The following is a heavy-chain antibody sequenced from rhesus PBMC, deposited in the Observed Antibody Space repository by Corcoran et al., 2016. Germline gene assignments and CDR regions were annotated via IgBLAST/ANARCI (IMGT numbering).Heavy chain of an antibody. CDR3: ARRVIAAASFDY. J-gene: IGHJ4*01. CDR2: IYGGSGST. Sequence: QVQLQESGPGVVKPSETLSLTCAVSGGSISGYYLWSWILQPPGKGLEWIGYIYGGSGSTSSNPSLKSRVTISTDTSKNQLSLKLSSVTAADTAVYYCARRVIAAASFDYWGQGVLVTVSS. D-gene: IGHD6-13*01. V-gene: IGHV4-143*01. CDR1: GGSISGYYL.